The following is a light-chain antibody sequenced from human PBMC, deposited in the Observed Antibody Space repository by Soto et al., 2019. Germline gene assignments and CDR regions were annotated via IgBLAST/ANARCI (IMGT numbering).Light chain of an antibody. V-gene: IGKV3-20*01. CDR1: QSVSSNY. CDR3: QHYGGSPWT. J-gene: IGKJ1*01. Sequence: IMLTQSPGTLSLSQGERATLSCRASQSVSSNYLAWYQQKPGQAPRLLIYGASSRATGIPDRFSGSGSGTDFTLTISRLEPEDFAVYYCQHYGGSPWTFGQGTKVDI. CDR2: GAS.